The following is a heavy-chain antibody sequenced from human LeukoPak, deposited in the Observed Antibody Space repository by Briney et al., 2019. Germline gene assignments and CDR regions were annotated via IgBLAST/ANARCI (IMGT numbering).Heavy chain of an antibody. CDR2: ISGSSSYT. J-gene: IGHJ6*02. D-gene: IGHD3-22*01. V-gene: IGHV3-11*05. CDR3: ARAGDFYDPELYHGMDV. CDR1: GFSFSVYY. Sequence: PGGSLRLSCAASGFSFSVYYMTWIRLAPGKGLEWVSFISGSSSYTNYADSVKGRFTISRDNARKSLYLQMNSLRAEDTALYYCARAGDFYDPELYHGMDVWGQGTTVTVSS.